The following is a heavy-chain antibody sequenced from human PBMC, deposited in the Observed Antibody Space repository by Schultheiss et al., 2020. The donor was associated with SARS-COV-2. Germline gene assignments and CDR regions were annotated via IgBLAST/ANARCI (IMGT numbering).Heavy chain of an antibody. CDR1: GDSISSGNYY. Sequence: SQTLSLTCTVSGDSISSGNYYWSWIRQPAGTGLEWIGRINVDGRANYSPSLKSRVTLSLDTSKNQFFLNLTSVTAADTAVYFCARDHNWRLDYFASWGQGTLVTVSS. D-gene: IGHD2-21*01. CDR3: ARDHNWRLDYFAS. V-gene: IGHV4-61*02. CDR2: INVDGRA. J-gene: IGHJ4*02.